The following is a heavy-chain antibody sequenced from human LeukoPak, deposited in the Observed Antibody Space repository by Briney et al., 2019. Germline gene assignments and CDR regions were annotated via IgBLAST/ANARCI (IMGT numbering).Heavy chain of an antibody. V-gene: IGHV5-51*01. Sequence: VESLKISCGASGYSFSNYWVGWVRQMPGKGMEYMGIIFPGDSNIRYNPSFQGQATMSVDRSTNTAYLQWSSLKASDSAMYYCARDHYCYSTSCYFDYWGQGTLVTVSS. J-gene: IGHJ4*02. CDR3: ARDHYCYSTSCYFDY. CDR1: GYSFSNYW. CDR2: IFPGDSNI. D-gene: IGHD2-2*01.